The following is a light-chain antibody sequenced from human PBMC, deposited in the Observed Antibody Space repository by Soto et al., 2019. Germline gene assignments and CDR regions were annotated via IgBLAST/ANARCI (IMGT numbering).Light chain of an antibody. CDR1: TGPVTSGFY. Sequence: QAVVTQEPSLTVSPGGTVTLNCASSTGPVTSGFYPHWVQQKPGQAPRTLIYSTTNKHFWTPARFSGSLLGGKAALTLSGVQPEDEADYYCLLYYGGSYVFGAGTKLTVL. V-gene: IGLV7-43*01. CDR3: LLYYGGSYV. CDR2: STT. J-gene: IGLJ1*01.